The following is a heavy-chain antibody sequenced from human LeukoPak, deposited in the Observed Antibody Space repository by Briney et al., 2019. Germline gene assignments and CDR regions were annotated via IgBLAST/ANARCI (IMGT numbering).Heavy chain of an antibody. CDR2: IIPIFGIA. D-gene: IGHD3-3*01. J-gene: IGHJ4*02. CDR1: GGTFISYA. Sequence: SLKNSCKASGGTFISYAISWVRQAPGQGLEWMGRIIPIFGIANYAQKFQGRVTITADKSTSTAYMELSSLRSEDTAVYYCARALDDFWSGYHLGYWGQGTLVTVSS. V-gene: IGHV1-69*04. CDR3: ARALDDFWSGYHLGY.